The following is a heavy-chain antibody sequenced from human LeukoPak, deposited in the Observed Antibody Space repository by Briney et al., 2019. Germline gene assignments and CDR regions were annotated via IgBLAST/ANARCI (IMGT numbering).Heavy chain of an antibody. D-gene: IGHD3-10*01. CDR1: GGSMDSFY. CDR3: ARLARLTLLRGVTGYHSLDV. J-gene: IGHJ6*04. CDR2: IYHSGTT. V-gene: IGHV4-59*01. Sequence: SETLSLTCSVSGGSMDSFYWSWIRQSSGGGLEWIGYIYHSGTTNYNPSLRSRLTISVDTSKNQFSLKLSSVTAADTAVYYCARLARLTLLRGVTGYHSLDVWGKGTKVTVSS.